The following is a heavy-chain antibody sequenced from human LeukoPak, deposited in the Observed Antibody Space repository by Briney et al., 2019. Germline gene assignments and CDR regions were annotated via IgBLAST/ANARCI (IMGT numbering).Heavy chain of an antibody. D-gene: IGHD3-3*01. Sequence: PGGSLRLSCAVSGITFSSYSMNWVRQAPGKGLEWVSSISSSSSYIYYADSVKGRFTISRDNAKNSLYLQMNSLRAEDTAVYYCARGPYYDFWSGYRYFDYWGQGTLVTVSS. J-gene: IGHJ4*02. CDR1: GITFSSYS. CDR2: ISSSSSYI. V-gene: IGHV3-21*01. CDR3: ARGPYYDFWSGYRYFDY.